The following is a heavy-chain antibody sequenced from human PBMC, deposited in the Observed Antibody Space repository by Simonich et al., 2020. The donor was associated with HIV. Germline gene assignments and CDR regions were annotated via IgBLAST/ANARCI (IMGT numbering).Heavy chain of an antibody. J-gene: IGHJ4*02. Sequence: HVQLVESGGGVVQPGRSLRLSCAASGFNFRNYAIYWVRQAPGKGLEWVAGNTNDGNKQYYADSLKGRFTISRDKSKNTLYLQMNNLRAEDTAVYYCVRGGEKQLPHSWGQGTLVTVSS. CDR3: VRGGEKQLPHS. CDR1: GFNFRNYA. V-gene: IGHV3-30*07. CDR2: NTNDGNKQ. D-gene: IGHD1-1*01.